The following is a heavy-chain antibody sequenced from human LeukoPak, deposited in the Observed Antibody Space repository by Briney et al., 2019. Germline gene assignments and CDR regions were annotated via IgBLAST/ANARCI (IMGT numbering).Heavy chain of an antibody. CDR2: IDWDDDK. CDR1: GFSLSTSGMC. J-gene: IGHJ2*01. Sequence: SGPALVKPTQTLTLTCTFSGFSLSTSGMCVSWIRQPPGKALEWLARIDWDDDKYYSTSLKSRLTISTDASKNQVVLTMTNMDPVDTAAYYCARTLCTAMVSYWYFDLWGRGTLVTVSS. D-gene: IGHD5-18*01. V-gene: IGHV2-70*11. CDR3: ARTLCTAMVSYWYFDL.